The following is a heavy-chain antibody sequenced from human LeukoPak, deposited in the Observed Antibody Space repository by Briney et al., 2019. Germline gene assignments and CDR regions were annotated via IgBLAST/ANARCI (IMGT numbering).Heavy chain of an antibody. CDR2: VTGSGSVTSST. CDR3: AKEGTYNDFWSGYFH. Sequence: PGGSLRLSCAASGFTFTSFAMSSVRQPPGKGLEWVSSVTGSGSVTSSTYYADSVKGRFTISRDNSKNTLYLQMNSLRAEDTALYYCAKEGTYNDFWSGYFHWGQGALVTVSS. CDR1: GFTFTSFA. J-gene: IGHJ4*02. D-gene: IGHD3-3*01. V-gene: IGHV3-23*01.